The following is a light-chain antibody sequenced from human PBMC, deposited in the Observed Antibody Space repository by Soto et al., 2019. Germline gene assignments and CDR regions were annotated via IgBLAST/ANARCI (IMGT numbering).Light chain of an antibody. CDR2: LNSDGSH. CDR1: SGHSSYA. CDR3: QTWGTGTWV. V-gene: IGLV4-69*01. Sequence: QSVLTQSPSASASLGASVKLTCTLSSGHSSYAIAWHQQQPEQGPRYLMKLNSDGSHSKGDGIPDRFSGSSSGAERYLTISSLQSEDEADYYCQTWGTGTWVFGGGTKLTVL. J-gene: IGLJ3*02.